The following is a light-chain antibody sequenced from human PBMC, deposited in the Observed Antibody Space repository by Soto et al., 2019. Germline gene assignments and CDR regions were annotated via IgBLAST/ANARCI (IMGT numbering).Light chain of an antibody. CDR1: QSVSSN. J-gene: IGKJ1*01. V-gene: IGKV3-15*01. Sequence: EIVMTQSPATLSVSPGERATLSCRASQSVSSNLAWYQQKPGQAPRILIYGTYTRATGIPGRFSGSGPGTDFTLTISSLQSEDFAVYYCQQYNNWPPWTFGQGTKVVIK. CDR3: QQYNNWPPWT. CDR2: GTY.